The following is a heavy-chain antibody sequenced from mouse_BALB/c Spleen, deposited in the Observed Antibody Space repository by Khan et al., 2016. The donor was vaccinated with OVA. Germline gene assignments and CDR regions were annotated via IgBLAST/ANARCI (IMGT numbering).Heavy chain of an antibody. Sequence: QVQLQQSGADLVRPGASVKLSCTASGYTFTNYWIQWVNQRPEQGLEWIGAINPGSGDTNYNPNFKGKATFTADKSSSTATMQLSSLTSEDSAVYYCARGAASYVLDYWGQGTTVTVSS. V-gene: IGHV1-54*01. J-gene: IGHJ4*01. CDR2: INPGSGDT. CDR1: GYTFTNYW. D-gene: IGHD3-3*01. CDR3: ARGAASYVLDY.